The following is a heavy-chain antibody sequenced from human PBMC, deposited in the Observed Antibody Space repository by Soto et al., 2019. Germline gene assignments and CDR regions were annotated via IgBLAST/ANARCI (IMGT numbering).Heavy chain of an antibody. CDR2: ISWNSGSI. J-gene: IGHJ6*02. CDR3: AKDRGSSSHYYYYYGMDV. D-gene: IGHD6-13*01. Sequence: SLIVSWASSGITFDDYSMHWVLQAPGKGLEWVSGISWNSGSIGYADSVKGRFTISRDNAKNSLYLQMNSLRAEDTALYYCAKDRGSSSHYYYYYGMDVWGQGTTVTVSS. CDR1: GITFDDYS. V-gene: IGHV3-9*01.